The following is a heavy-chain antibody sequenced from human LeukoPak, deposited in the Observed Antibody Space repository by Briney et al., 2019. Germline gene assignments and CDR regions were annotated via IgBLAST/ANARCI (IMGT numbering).Heavy chain of an antibody. Sequence: GASLKISCKGSGSSFTNYWIGWVRQMPGKGLEWMGIIYPGTSDTKYSPSFQGHVTVSADKSISTAYLQWSSLKASDTAMYYCARRGYDSRGYHFYFGYWGQGTLVTVSS. J-gene: IGHJ4*02. D-gene: IGHD3-22*01. V-gene: IGHV5-51*01. CDR2: IYPGTSDT. CDR3: ARRGYDSRGYHFYFGY. CDR1: GSSFTNYW.